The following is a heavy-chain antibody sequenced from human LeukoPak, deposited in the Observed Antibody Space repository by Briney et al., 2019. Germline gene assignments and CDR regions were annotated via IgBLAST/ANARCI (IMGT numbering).Heavy chain of an antibody. D-gene: IGHD3-10*01. CDR2: ISSSSSTI. V-gene: IGHV3-48*01. J-gene: IGHJ3*02. CDR3: ARDIRILWFGELPNDAFDI. CDR1: GFTFSSYS. Sequence: GGSLRLSCAASGFTFSSYSMNWVRQAPGKGLEWVSYISSSSSTIYYADSVKGRFTISRDNAKNSLYLQMNSLRAEDTAVYYCARDIRILWFGELPNDAFDIWGQGTMVTVSS.